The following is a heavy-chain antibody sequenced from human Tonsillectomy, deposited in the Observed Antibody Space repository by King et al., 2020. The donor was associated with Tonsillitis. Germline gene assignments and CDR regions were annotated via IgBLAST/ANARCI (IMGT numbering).Heavy chain of an antibody. V-gene: IGHV1-2*02. CDR3: ARVPGYFVEGGKRRVWFDP. D-gene: IGHD3-9*01. J-gene: IGHJ5*02. CDR1: GYTFTGYY. CDR2: INPNSGGT. Sequence: VQLVESGAEVKKPGASVKVSCKASGYTFTGYYMHWVRQAPGQGLEWMGWINPNSGGTNYAQKFQGRVTMTRDTSISTAYMELSRLSSDDTAGYYCARVPGYFVEGGKRRVWFDPWGQGTLVTVSS.